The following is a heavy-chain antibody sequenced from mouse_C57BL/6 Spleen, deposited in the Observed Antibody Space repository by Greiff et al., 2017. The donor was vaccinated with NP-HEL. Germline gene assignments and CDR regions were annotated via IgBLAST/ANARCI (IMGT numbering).Heavy chain of an antibody. CDR3: APIYYGYYAMDY. Sequence: EVQGVESGGGLVKPGGSLKLSCAASGFTFSDYGMHWVRQAPEKGLEWVAYISSGSSTIYYADTVKGRFTISRDSAKNTLFLQMTSLRSEDTAMYYCAPIYYGYYAMDYWGQGTSVTVSS. V-gene: IGHV5-17*01. J-gene: IGHJ4*01. D-gene: IGHD2-1*01. CDR2: ISSGSSTI. CDR1: GFTFSDYG.